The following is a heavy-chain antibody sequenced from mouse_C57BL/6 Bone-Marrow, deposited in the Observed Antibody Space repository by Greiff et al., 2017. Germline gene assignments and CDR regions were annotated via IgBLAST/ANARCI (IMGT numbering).Heavy chain of an antibody. CDR1: GYTFTSYW. CDR3: AREGNLYYYGSSFHYFDY. CDR2: IYPGSGST. J-gene: IGHJ2*01. V-gene: IGHV1-55*01. D-gene: IGHD1-1*01. Sequence: QVQLQQPGAELVKPGASVKMSCKASGYTFTSYWITWVKQRPGQGLEWIGDIYPGSGSTNYNEKFKSKATLTVDTSSSTAYMQLSSLTSEDSAVYYCAREGNLYYYGSSFHYFDYWGQGTTLTVSS.